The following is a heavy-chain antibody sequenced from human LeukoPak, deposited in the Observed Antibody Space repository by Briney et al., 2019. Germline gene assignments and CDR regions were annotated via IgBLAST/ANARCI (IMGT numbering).Heavy chain of an antibody. CDR3: ARDPTTVVSVPYYFDD. J-gene: IGHJ4*02. V-gene: IGHV4-34*01. Sequence: SETLSLTCGLFGRSIIGYHWNCIRQSPGKGLEWIGGINHSGSANYNPSFKSRVTISLDTSKNQFSLELRSVTAADTAVYYCARDPTTVVSVPYYFDDWGQGTLVTVSS. CDR1: GRSIIGYH. CDR2: INHSGSA. D-gene: IGHD4-11*01.